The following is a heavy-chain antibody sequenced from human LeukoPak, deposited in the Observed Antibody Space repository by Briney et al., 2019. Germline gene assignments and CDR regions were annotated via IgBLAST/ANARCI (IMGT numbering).Heavy chain of an antibody. Sequence: SETLSLTCAVYGGSFSGYYWSWIRQPPGKGLEWIGEINHSGSTNYNPSLKSRVTISVDTSKNQFSLKLSSVTAADTAVCYCARGGRYYDFWSVSNWFDPWGQGTLVTVSS. CDR2: INHSGST. D-gene: IGHD3-3*01. CDR3: ARGGRYYDFWSVSNWFDP. J-gene: IGHJ5*02. CDR1: GGSFSGYY. V-gene: IGHV4-34*01.